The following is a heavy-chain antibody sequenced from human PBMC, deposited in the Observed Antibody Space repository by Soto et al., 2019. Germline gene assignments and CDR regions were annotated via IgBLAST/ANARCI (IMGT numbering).Heavy chain of an antibody. J-gene: IGHJ4*02. CDR3: ASAESYYYDSSGTTGLVY. Sequence: SETLSLTCTVYGGPISSGDYYWSWIRQPPGKGLEWIGYIYYSGSTYYNPSLKSRVTISVDTSKNQFSLKLSSVTAADTAVYYCASAESYYYDSSGTTGLVYWGQGTLVTVSS. D-gene: IGHD3-22*01. CDR1: GGPISSGDYY. V-gene: IGHV4-30-4*01. CDR2: IYYSGST.